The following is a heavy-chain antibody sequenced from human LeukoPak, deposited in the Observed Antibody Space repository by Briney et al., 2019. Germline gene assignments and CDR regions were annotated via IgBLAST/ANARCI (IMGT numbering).Heavy chain of an antibody. D-gene: IGHD3-9*01. J-gene: IGHJ4*02. V-gene: IGHV4-34*01. CDR2: INHSGST. CDR3: ARGDILTGYYNWVY. Sequence: PSETLSLTCAVYGGSFSGYYWSWIRQPLGKGLEWIGEINHSGSTNYNPSLKSRVTISVDTSKNQFSLKLSSVTAADTAVYYCARGDILTGYYNWVYWGQGTLVTVSS. CDR1: GGSFSGYY.